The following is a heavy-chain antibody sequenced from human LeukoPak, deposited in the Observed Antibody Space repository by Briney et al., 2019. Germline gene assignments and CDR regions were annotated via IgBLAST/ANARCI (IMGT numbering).Heavy chain of an antibody. CDR2: ISGSGGST. CDR1: GFTFSSYA. D-gene: IGHD4-17*01. Sequence: GGSLRLPCAASGFTFSSYAMSWVRQAPGKGLEWVSAISGSGGSTYYADSVKGRFTISRDNSTNTLYLQMNSLRAEDTAVYYCAKDLSLTPDYGDYGFDYWGQGTLVTVSS. J-gene: IGHJ4*02. CDR3: AKDLSLTPDYGDYGFDY. V-gene: IGHV3-23*01.